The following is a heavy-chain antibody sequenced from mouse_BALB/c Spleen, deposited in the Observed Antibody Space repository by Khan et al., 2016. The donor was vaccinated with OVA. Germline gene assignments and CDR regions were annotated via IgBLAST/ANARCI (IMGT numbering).Heavy chain of an antibody. D-gene: IGHD2-10*01. CDR1: GFSLTNYG. V-gene: IGHV2-6-1*01. CDR3: ARQPYYHYNIMDY. Sequence: QVQLKESGPGLVAPSQSLSITCTISGFSLTNYGVHWVRQPPEKGLEWLVVIWSDGITTYNSALKSRLTISKDNSTRQVFLQLNSLQTDDTGMYFCARQPYYHYNIMDYWGQGTSVTVSS. CDR2: IWSDGIT. J-gene: IGHJ4*01.